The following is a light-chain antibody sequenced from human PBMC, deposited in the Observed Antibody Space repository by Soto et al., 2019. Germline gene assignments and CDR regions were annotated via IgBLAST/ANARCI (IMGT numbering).Light chain of an antibody. V-gene: IGKV3-20*01. Sequence: EIVFTQSPGTLSLSPGEIATLSCSASQSVGSTYLAWYHQKPGQAPKLLIYVVSRRATGIPYRFSGSGSGTDFTLTIRRLETEDFAVYYCQQYGTSPLAFGPVNKVYL. CDR1: QSVGSTY. CDR2: VVS. CDR3: QQYGTSPLA. J-gene: IGKJ3*01.